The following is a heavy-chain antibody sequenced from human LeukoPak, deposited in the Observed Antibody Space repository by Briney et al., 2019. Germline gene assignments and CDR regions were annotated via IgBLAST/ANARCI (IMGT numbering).Heavy chain of an antibody. CDR3: ARYEYQLLYGAFDI. V-gene: IGHV3-53*01. CDR1: GFTFSSYA. J-gene: IGHJ3*02. D-gene: IGHD2-2*02. CDR2: IYSGDST. Sequence: GGSLRLSCAASGFTFSSYAMSWVRQAPGKGLEWVSVIYSGDSTYYADSVKGRFTISRDNSKNTLYLQMNSLRAEDTAVYYCARYEYQLLYGAFDIWGQGTMVTVSS.